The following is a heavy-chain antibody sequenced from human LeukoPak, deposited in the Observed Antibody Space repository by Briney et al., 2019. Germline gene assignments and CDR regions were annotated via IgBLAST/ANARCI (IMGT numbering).Heavy chain of an antibody. CDR1: GFTVSNTF. V-gene: IGHV3-53*01. CDR3: ARGSGWLDR. D-gene: IGHD6-19*01. J-gene: IGHJ5*02. CDR2: IYNVGTT. Sequence: GGSLRLSCAASGFTVSNTFMSWVRQAPGKGLEWVAVIYNVGTTYYADSVKGRFTISRDNSKNTLYLQMNSLRAEDTAVYYCARGSGWLDRWGQGTLVTVHS.